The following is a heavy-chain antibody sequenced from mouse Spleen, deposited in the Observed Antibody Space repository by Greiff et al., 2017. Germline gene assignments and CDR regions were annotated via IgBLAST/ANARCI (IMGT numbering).Heavy chain of an antibody. J-gene: IGHJ1*03. CDR3: TSSSSSYGGYFDV. CDR2: IDPETGGT. CDR1: GYTFTDYE. V-gene: IGHV1-15*01. D-gene: IGHD1-1*01. Sequence: VQLVESGAELVRPGASVTLSCKASGYTFTDYEMHWVKQTPVHGLEWIGAIDPETGGTAYNQKFKGKAILTADKSTSTAYMELRSLTSEDSAFYYYTSSSSSYGGYFDVWGTGTTVTVSS.